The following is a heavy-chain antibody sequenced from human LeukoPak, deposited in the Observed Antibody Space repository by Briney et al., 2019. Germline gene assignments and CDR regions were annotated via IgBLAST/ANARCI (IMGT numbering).Heavy chain of an antibody. CDR3: ATGEQLADAFDI. V-gene: IGHV1-2*02. CDR1: GYTFTGYY. CDR2: INPNSGGT. D-gene: IGHD1-26*01. Sequence: ASVKVSCKASGYTFTGYYMHWVRQAPGQGLEWMGWINPNSGGTNYAQKFQGRVTMTRDTSISTAYMELSSLRSEDTAVYYCATGEQLADAFDIWGQGTMVTVSS. J-gene: IGHJ3*02.